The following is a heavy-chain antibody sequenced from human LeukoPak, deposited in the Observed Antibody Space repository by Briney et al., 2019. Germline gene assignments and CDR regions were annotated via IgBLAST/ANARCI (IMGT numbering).Heavy chain of an antibody. CDR2: ISGSGGST. Sequence: GGSLRLSCAASGFTFSSYAMSWVRQAPGKGLEWVSAISGSGGSTYYADSVKGRSTISRDNSKNTLYLQMNSLRAEDTAVYYCAKDHYDSSGYYWDYWGQGTLVTVSS. V-gene: IGHV3-23*01. CDR1: GFTFSSYA. D-gene: IGHD3-22*01. J-gene: IGHJ4*02. CDR3: AKDHYDSSGYYWDY.